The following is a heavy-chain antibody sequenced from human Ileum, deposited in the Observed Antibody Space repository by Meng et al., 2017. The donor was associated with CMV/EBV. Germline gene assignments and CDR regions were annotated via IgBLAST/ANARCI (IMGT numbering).Heavy chain of an antibody. CDR2: IDSGGSTT. Sequence: GESLKISCAASGFTFSSYAMSWVRQAPGKGLEWVSVIDSGGSTTYYADSVKGRFSISRDNSKNTLYLQMNSLRAEDTAVYYCAKEPAIAVAGYFDYWGQGSLVTVSS. D-gene: IGHD6-19*01. V-gene: IGHV3-23*03. CDR3: AKEPAIAVAGYFDY. J-gene: IGHJ4*02. CDR1: GFTFSSYA.